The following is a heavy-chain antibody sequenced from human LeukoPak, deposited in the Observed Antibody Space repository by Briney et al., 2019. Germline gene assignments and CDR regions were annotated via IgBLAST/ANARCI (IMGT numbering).Heavy chain of an antibody. CDR1: GFTVSSNY. D-gene: IGHD2-15*01. Sequence: PGGSLRLSCAASGFTVSSNYMSWVRQAPGKGLEWVAVISYDGSNKYYADSVKGRFTISRDNSKNTLYLQMNSLRAEDTAVYYCARRSPYCSGGSCYAYSASPYYFDYWGQGTLVTVSS. V-gene: IGHV3-30-3*01. CDR2: ISYDGSNK. J-gene: IGHJ4*02. CDR3: ARRSPYCSGGSCYAYSASPYYFDY.